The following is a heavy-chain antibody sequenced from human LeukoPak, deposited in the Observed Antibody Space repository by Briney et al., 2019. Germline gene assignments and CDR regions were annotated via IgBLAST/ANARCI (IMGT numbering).Heavy chain of an antibody. Sequence: GGSLRLSCAASGFTFSSYGMHWVRQAPGKGLEWVAVIWYDGSNKYYADSVKGRFTISRDNSKNTLYLQMNSLRAEDTAAYYCARADSSGWYSYFDYWGQGTLVTVSS. CDR2: IWYDGSNK. J-gene: IGHJ4*02. CDR1: GFTFSSYG. V-gene: IGHV3-33*01. D-gene: IGHD6-19*01. CDR3: ARADSSGWYSYFDY.